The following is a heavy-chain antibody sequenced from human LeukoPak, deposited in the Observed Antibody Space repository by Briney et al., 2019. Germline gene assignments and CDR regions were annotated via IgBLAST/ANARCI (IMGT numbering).Heavy chain of an antibody. CDR2: IGTTGDT. D-gene: IGHD4-17*01. V-gene: IGHV3-13*01. CDR1: GFTFSSYD. Sequence: GGSLRLSCASSGFTFSSYDMHWVHQVTGKGLQWLSSIGTTGDTHYEVSVKGRFTISRENAKNSLYLQMSSLSAGDTAVYYCARSFYGDYPYWGQGTLVTVSS. CDR3: ARSFYGDYPY. J-gene: IGHJ4*02.